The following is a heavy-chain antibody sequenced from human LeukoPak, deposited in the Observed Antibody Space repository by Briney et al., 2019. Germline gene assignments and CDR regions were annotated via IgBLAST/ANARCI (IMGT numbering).Heavy chain of an antibody. CDR1: GGSFSGYY. CDR2: INHSGST. D-gene: IGHD4-17*01. J-gene: IGHJ6*02. Sequence: SETLSLTCAVYGGSFSGYYWSWIRQPPGKGLEWIGEINHSGSTNYNPSLKSRVTISVDTSKNQFSLKLSSVTAADTAVYYCARGLKTTVTTFFYYYGMDVWGQGITVTVSS. V-gene: IGHV4-34*01. CDR3: ARGLKTTVTTFFYYYGMDV.